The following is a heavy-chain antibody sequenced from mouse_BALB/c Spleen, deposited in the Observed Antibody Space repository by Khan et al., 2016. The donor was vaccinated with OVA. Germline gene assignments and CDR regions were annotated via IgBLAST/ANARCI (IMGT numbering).Heavy chain of an antibody. V-gene: IGHV1S135*01. CDR2: IDPFSGGT. CDR3: TRHGYVAWFTY. D-gene: IGHD2-2*01. J-gene: IGHJ3*01. CDR1: GYSFTTSY. Sequence: LKESGPVLMKPGASARISCKASGYSFTTSYIHWLMQSHGKSLEWIGYIDPFSGGTTYNQKFKGKATLTVDISSSTAYIHLSNLTTEDSAVYYCTRHGYVAWFTYWGQGTLVTVSA.